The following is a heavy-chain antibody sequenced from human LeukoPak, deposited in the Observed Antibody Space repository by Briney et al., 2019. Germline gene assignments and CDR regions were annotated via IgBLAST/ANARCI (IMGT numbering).Heavy chain of an antibody. J-gene: IGHJ4*02. CDR3: ARGGAGSGSYYLGNTFDY. V-gene: IGHV4-59*01. D-gene: IGHD3-10*01. Sequence: SETLSLTCTVSGGSISSYYWSWIRQPPGKGLEWIGYIYYSGSTNYNPSLKSRVTISVDTSKNQFSLKLSSVTAADTAVYYCARGGAGSGSYYLGNTFDYWGQGTLVTVSS. CDR1: GGSISSYY. CDR2: IYYSGST.